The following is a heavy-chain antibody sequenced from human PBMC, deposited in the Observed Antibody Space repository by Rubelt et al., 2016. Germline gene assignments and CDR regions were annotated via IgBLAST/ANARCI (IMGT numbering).Heavy chain of an antibody. CDR2: ISSRSTYI. D-gene: IGHD3-10*01. J-gene: IGHJ4*02. Sequence: VQLVESGGGLVKPGGSLRLSCAASGFTFSTYSMTWVRQAPGKGLEWVSSISSRSTYIFYADPVKGRFTISRDNAKDSLYLQMNSLRVEDTAMYYCARETGSHFGSSTAVDSWGQGTLVTVSS. CDR3: ARETGSHFGSSTAVDS. V-gene: IGHV3-21*01. CDR1: GFTFSTYS.